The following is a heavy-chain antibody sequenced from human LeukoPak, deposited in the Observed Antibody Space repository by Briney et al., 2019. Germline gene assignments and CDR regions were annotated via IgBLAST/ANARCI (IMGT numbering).Heavy chain of an antibody. CDR2: INHSGST. CDR3: ASGREITATLPY. Sequence: SETLSLTCAVYGGSFSGYYWSWIRQPPGKGLEWIGEINHSGSTNYNPSPKSRVTISVDTSKNQFSLKLSSVTAADTAVYYCASGREITATLPYWGQGTLITVSS. V-gene: IGHV4-34*01. D-gene: IGHD1-20*01. J-gene: IGHJ4*02. CDR1: GGSFSGYY.